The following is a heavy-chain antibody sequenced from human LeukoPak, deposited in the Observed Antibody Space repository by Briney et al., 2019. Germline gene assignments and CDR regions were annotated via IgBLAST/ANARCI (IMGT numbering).Heavy chain of an antibody. J-gene: IGHJ4*02. CDR3: VRGSVALAIQTDY. CDR2: ISYDGSSK. V-gene: IGHV3-30*04. Sequence: GGSLRLPCAASGFTLSNYAMRWVRQTPGKGLEWVAVISYDGSSKYYADSVKGRFTISRDNSENTLYLQINSRRLDDSALYYCVRGSVALAIQTDYGRQGTLVTVSS. CDR1: GFTLSNYA. D-gene: IGHD2-2*02.